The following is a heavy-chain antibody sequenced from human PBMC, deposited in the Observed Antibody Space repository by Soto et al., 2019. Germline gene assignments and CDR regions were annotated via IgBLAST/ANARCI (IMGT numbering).Heavy chain of an antibody. D-gene: IGHD5-12*01. J-gene: IGHJ4*02. CDR3: AKVPYGGFLDY. V-gene: IGHV3-23*01. Sequence: GGSLRLSGAASGFTFSSYAMSWVRQAPGKGLEWVSAISGSGGSTYYADSVKGRSTISRDNSKNTLYLQMNSLRAEDTAVYYCAKVPYGGFLDYWGQGTLVTVSS. CDR1: GFTFSSYA. CDR2: ISGSGGST.